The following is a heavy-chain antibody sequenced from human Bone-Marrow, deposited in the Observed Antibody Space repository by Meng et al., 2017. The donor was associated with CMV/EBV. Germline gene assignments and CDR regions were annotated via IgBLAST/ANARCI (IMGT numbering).Heavy chain of an antibody. D-gene: IGHD3-3*01. CDR2: ISAYNGNT. CDR1: GYTFTSYG. Sequence: ASVKVSCKASGYTFTSYGISWVRQAPGQGLEWMGWISAYNGNTNYAQKLQGRVTMTTDTSTSTAYMELRSLRSDDTAVYYCARDSITIFGVVWDYGVDVWGQGTTVTVSS. V-gene: IGHV1-18*01. CDR3: ARDSITIFGVVWDYGVDV. J-gene: IGHJ6*02.